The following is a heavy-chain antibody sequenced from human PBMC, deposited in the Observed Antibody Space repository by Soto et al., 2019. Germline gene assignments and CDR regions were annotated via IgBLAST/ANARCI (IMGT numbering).Heavy chain of an antibody. D-gene: IGHD6-19*01. CDR2: IYYSGST. J-gene: IGHJ4*02. V-gene: IGHV4-59*01. CDR1: GGSISSYY. Sequence: QVQLQESGPGLVKPSETLSLTCTVSGGSISSYYWSWIRQPPGKGLEWIGYIYYSGSTNYNPSLKSRVTISVDTSKNQFSLKLSSVTAADTAVYYCARDNPRVAAFDYRGQGTLVTVSS. CDR3: ARDNPRVAAFDY.